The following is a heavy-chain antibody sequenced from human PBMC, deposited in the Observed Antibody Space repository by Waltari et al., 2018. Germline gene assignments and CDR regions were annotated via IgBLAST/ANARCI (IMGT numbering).Heavy chain of an antibody. CDR1: ESSFGTYS. CDR3: AGLGADDIVAAGTKYLDC. J-gene: IGHJ4*02. CDR2: SSSKSNSGSI. V-gene: IGHV3-21*01. D-gene: IGHD6-13*01. Sequence: EVQVVEPGGGLVQPGGSVKLSCVASESSFGTYSLNWVRQTPGQRLEWGSASSSKSNSGSIHNAESVKSPFTISIDTARNALYLPMNGLRVEETAMCYCAGLGADDIVAAGTKYLDCWRQGTRVTVSS.